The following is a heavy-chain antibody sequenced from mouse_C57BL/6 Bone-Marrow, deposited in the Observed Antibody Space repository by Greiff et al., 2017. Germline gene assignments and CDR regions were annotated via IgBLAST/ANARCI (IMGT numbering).Heavy chain of an antibody. Sequence: EVKVVESGGGLVQSGRSLRLSCATSGFTFSDFYMEWVRQAPGKGLEWIAASRNKANDYTTEYSASVKGRFIVSRDTSQSILYLQMNALRAEDTAIYYCARDACYDDCDMDYWGQGTSVTVSS. CDR2: SRNKANDYTT. CDR1: GFTFSDFY. D-gene: IGHD2-3*01. V-gene: IGHV7-1*01. J-gene: IGHJ4*01. CDR3: ARDACYDDCDMDY.